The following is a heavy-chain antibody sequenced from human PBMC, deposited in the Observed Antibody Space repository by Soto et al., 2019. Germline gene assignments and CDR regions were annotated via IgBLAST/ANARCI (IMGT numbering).Heavy chain of an antibody. D-gene: IGHD2-21*02. CDR3: ARGRDVAYCGGDCYSRQNDY. CDR1: GGSFSGYY. CDR2: INHSGST. Sequence: SETLSLTXAVYGGSFSGYYWSWIRQPPGKGLEWIGEINHSGSTNYNPSLKSRVTISVDTSKNQFSLKLSSVTAADTAVYYCARGRDVAYCGGDCYSRQNDYWGQGTLVTVSS. V-gene: IGHV4-34*01. J-gene: IGHJ4*02.